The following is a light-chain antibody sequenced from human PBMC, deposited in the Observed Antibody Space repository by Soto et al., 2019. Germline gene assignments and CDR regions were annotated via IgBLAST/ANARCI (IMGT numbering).Light chain of an antibody. Sequence: QSALTQPASVSGSPGQSITISCTGTSSDVGGYNYVSWYQQHPGKAPKLMIYDVSNRPSGVSNRFSGFKSGNTASLTISGLHAEDEADYYCRSYTRSSTLVVFGGGTKLTVL. CDR1: SSDVGGYNY. J-gene: IGLJ2*01. V-gene: IGLV2-14*01. CDR2: DVS. CDR3: RSYTRSSTLVV.